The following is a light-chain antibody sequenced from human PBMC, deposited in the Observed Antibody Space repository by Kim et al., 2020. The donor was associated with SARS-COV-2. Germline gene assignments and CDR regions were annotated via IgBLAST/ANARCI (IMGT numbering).Light chain of an antibody. CDR3: QVWDSSSDPWV. CDR2: YDS. J-gene: IGLJ3*02. CDR1: NIGSKS. Sequence: PGKTARITCGGNNIGSKSVHWYQQKPGQAPVLVIYYDSDRPSGIPERFSGSNSGNTATLTISRVEAGDEADYYCQVWDSSSDPWVFGGGTKLTVL. V-gene: IGLV3-21*04.